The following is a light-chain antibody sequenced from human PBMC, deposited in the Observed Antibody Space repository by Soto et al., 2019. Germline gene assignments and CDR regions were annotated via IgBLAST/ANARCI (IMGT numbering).Light chain of an antibody. V-gene: IGKV1-5*01. CDR2: DAS. Sequence: DIQITQSPPTLSSSMGGIVSITCRASQSISRWLAWYQQKPGKAPQALIYDASSLKSGVPSRFSGNGSGTEFTLTISSLQTDDFATYYCQQYNTYSTFGQGTRLEIK. CDR1: QSISRW. CDR3: QQYNTYST. J-gene: IGKJ5*01.